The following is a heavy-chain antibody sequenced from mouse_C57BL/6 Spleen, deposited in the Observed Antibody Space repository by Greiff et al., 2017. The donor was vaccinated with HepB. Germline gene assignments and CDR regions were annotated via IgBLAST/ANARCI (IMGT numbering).Heavy chain of an antibody. CDR1: GFTFSNYW. Sequence: EVKLEESGGGLVQPGGSMKLSCVASGFTFSNYWMNWVRQSPEKGLEWVAQIRLKSDNYATHYAESVKGRFTISRDDSKSSVYLQMNNLRAEDTGIYYCTRAMVTTHGYFDYWGQGTTLTVSS. V-gene: IGHV6-3*01. CDR3: TRAMVTTHGYFDY. J-gene: IGHJ2*01. CDR2: IRLKSDNYAT. D-gene: IGHD2-2*01.